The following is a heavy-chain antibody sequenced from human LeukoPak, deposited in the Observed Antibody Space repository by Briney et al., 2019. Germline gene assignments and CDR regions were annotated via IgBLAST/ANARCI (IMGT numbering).Heavy chain of an antibody. J-gene: IGHJ5*02. V-gene: IGHV1-69*04. Sequence: SVKVSCKASGGTFSSYAITWVRQAPGQGLEWMGRIIPILGIANYAQKFQGRVTITADKSTSTAYMELSSLRSEDTAVYYCARYGSGGWFDPWGQGTLVTVSS. CDR2: IIPILGIA. CDR1: GGTFSSYA. CDR3: ARYGSGGWFDP. D-gene: IGHD3-10*01.